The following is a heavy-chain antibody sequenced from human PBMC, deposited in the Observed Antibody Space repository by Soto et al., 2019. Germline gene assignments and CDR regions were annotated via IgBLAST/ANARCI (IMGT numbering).Heavy chain of an antibody. CDR3: ARDVPQVVITVRHFDY. Sequence: GPSAKGSCKSYGYTFTSYGISWVRQAPGEGLEWMGWISAYNGNTNYAQKLQGRVTMTTDTSTSTAYMELRSLRSDDTAVYYCARDVPQVVITVRHFDYWGQGTLVTVSS. V-gene: IGHV1-18*01. CDR1: GYTFTSYG. J-gene: IGHJ4*02. D-gene: IGHD3-22*01. CDR2: ISAYNGNT.